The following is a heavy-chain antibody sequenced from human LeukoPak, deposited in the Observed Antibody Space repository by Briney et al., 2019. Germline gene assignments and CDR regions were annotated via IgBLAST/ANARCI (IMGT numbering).Heavy chain of an antibody. CDR1: GFTFSTYT. D-gene: IGHD6-19*01. CDR2: ISSSSSYI. V-gene: IGHV3-21*01. CDR3: ARARQWLVQRRGYYFDY. J-gene: IGHJ4*02. Sequence: PGGSLRLSCAASGFTFSTYTMNWVRQAPGKGLEWVSSISSSSSYIYYADSVKGRFTISRDNAKNSLYLQMNSLRAEDTAVYYCARARQWLVQRRGYYFDYWGQGTLVTVSS.